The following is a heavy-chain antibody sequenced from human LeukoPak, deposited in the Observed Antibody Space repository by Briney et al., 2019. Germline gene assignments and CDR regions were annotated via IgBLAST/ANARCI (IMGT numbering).Heavy chain of an antibody. CDR1: GYSFTSYW. CDR2: IYPGDSDT. J-gene: IGHJ3*02. CDR3: ARRVVDTAMVTDAFDI. Sequence: PGESLKISCKGSGYSFTSYWIGWVRQMPGKGLEWMGIIYPGDSDTRYSPSFQGQVTISADKSISTAYLQWSSLKASDTAMYYCARRVVDTAMVTDAFDIWGQGTMVTVSS. V-gene: IGHV5-51*01. D-gene: IGHD5-18*01.